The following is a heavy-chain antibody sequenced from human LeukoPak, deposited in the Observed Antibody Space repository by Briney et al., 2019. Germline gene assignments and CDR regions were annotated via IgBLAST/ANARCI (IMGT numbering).Heavy chain of an antibody. J-gene: IGHJ4*02. CDR1: GFTFSSYW. CDR3: ARDSRVRSFDY. CDR2: IKQDGSEK. D-gene: IGHD2-2*01. Sequence: PGGSLRLSCAASGFTFSSYWMSWVRQAPGKGLEWVANIKQDGSEKYYVDSVKGRITISRDNAKNSLYLQMNSLRAEDTAVYYCARDSRVRSFDYWGQGTLVTVSS. V-gene: IGHV3-7*01.